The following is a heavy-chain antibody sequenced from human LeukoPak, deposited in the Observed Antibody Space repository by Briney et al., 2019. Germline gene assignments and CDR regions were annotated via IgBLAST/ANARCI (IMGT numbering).Heavy chain of an antibody. CDR3: ATGSGSYYSLSDY. CDR2: ISGSGGST. Sequence: GGSLRLSCAASGFTFSTFAMIWVRQPPGKGLEWVSAISGSGGSTYYADSVKGRFTISRDNSQNTLYLQMNSLRAEDTAVYYCATGSGSYYSLSDYWGQGTLVTVSS. CDR1: GFTFSTFA. J-gene: IGHJ4*02. V-gene: IGHV3-23*01. D-gene: IGHD3-10*01.